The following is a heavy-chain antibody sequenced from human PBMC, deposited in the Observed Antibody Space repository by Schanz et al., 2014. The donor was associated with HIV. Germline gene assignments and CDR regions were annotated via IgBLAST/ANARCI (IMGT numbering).Heavy chain of an antibody. V-gene: IGHV1-2*02. Sequence: QVRLAQSGAEVKRPGASVTVSCKASGYTFTGYYMHWVRQAPGQGLEWMGWINPNSGGTNYAQKFQGRVTMTRDTSINTAYMELSRLRSDDTAVYYCARDADLNELWPRDYYHYTMDVWGQGTTVTVSS. CDR3: ARDADLNELWPRDYYHYTMDV. D-gene: IGHD5-18*01. CDR1: GYTFTGYY. J-gene: IGHJ6*02. CDR2: INPNSGGT.